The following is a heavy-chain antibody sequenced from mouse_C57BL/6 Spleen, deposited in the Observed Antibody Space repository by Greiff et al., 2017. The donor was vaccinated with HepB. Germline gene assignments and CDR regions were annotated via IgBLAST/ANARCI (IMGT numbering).Heavy chain of an antibody. V-gene: IGHV1-72*01. J-gene: IGHJ4*01. Sequence: QVQLKQSGAELVKPGASVKLSCKASGYTFTSYWMHWVKQRPGRGLEWIGRIDPNSGGTKYNEKFKSKATLTVDKPSSTAYMQLSSLTSEDSAVYYCARNDITTVPHAMDYWGQGTSVTVSS. CDR2: IDPNSGGT. CDR1: GYTFTSYW. D-gene: IGHD1-1*01. CDR3: ARNDITTVPHAMDY.